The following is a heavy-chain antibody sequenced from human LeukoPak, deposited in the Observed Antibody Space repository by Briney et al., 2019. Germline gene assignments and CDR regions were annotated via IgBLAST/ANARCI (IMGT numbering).Heavy chain of an antibody. CDR1: GFNVRSSY. V-gene: IGHV3-66*01. CDR3: ARVYYDGSGYYYFLEFFFDY. D-gene: IGHD3-22*01. Sequence: GGALRLSCAASGFNVRSSYLRGVRPAPGKGLEWVSVLYSGGATHYADSVKGRFTISRDNSKNAVYLQMNSLRAEDTAFYYCARVYYDGSGYYYFLEFFFDYWGQGTLVTVSS. CDR2: LYSGGAT. J-gene: IGHJ4*02.